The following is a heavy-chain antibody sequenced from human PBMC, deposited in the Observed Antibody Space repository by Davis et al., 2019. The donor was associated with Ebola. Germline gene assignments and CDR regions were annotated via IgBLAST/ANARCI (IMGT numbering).Heavy chain of an antibody. CDR3: ARGPYYDILTGYPYYFDY. D-gene: IGHD3-9*01. Sequence: PSETLSLTCAVYGGSFSGYYWSWIRQPPGKGLEWIGEINHSGSTNYNPSLKSRVTISVDTSKNQFSLKLSSVTAADTAVYYCARGPYYDILTGYPYYFDYWGQGTLVTVSS. CDR2: INHSGST. V-gene: IGHV4-34*01. J-gene: IGHJ4*02. CDR1: GGSFSGYY.